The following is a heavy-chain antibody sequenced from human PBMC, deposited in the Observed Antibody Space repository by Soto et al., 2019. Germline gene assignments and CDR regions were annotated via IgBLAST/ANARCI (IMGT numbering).Heavy chain of an antibody. CDR2: IYYSGST. CDR1: GGSISSYY. J-gene: IGHJ6*03. V-gene: IGHV4-59*01. Sequence: SQTLSLTCPVSGGSISSYYWSWIRQPPGKGLEWIGYIYYSGSTNYNPSLKSRVTISVDTSKNQFSLKLSSVTAADTAVYYCARGAGSGTYYYYYMDVWGKGTTVTVSS. CDR3: ARGAGSGTYYYYYMDV. D-gene: IGHD3-10*01.